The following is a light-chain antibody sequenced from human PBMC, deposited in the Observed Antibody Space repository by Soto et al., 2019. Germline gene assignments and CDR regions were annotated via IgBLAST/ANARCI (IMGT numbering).Light chain of an antibody. CDR3: ATWDHSVIGLV. J-gene: IGLJ2*01. Sequence: QAVVTQPPSASGTPGQRVTISCSGSSSNIGRNYVYWYQHLSGAAPKLLIYRDNRRPSGVPDRFSGSKSGTSASLAISGLRSDDAADYYCATWDHSVIGLVFGGGTKLTVL. CDR1: SSNIGRNY. V-gene: IGLV1-47*01. CDR2: RDN.